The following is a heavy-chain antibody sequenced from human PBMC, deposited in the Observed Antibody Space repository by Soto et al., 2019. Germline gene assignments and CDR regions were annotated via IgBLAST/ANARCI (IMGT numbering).Heavy chain of an antibody. CDR1: GGSISSYY. J-gene: IGHJ6*01. D-gene: IGHD6-6*01. CDR2: IYYSGST. Sequence: SETLSLTCTVSGGSISSYYWSWIRQPPGKGLEWIGYIYYSGSTNYNPSLKSRVTISVGTSKNQFSLKLSSVTAADTAVYYCARGEYSSSSGRGYYYYYYGMDVWGQGTTVTVSS. V-gene: IGHV4-59*01. CDR3: ARGEYSSSSGRGYYYYYYGMDV.